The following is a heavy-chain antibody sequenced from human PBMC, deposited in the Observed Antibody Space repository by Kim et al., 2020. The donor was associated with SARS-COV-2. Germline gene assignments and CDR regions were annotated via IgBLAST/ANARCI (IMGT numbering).Heavy chain of an antibody. CDR3: ARAKGYGGYTDWFDP. D-gene: IGHD4-17*01. J-gene: IGHJ5*02. V-gene: IGHV4-59*01. Sequence: PSRKSRVTISVDTSKNQFSLKLSSVTAADTAVYYCARAKGYGGYTDWFDPWGQGTLVTVSS.